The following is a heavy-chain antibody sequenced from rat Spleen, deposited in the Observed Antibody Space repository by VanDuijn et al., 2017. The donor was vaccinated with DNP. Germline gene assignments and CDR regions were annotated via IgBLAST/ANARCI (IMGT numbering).Heavy chain of an antibody. Sequence: EVQLVESGGGIVQPGRSLKLSCAASGFTFSAYYMAWVRQSPAKGLECVAYLGSPAYAPYYTDSVKGRFAISRDNAKSTLYRQMNSRRSDDMATYYCVRCNSGHFDYWGEGVMVTGSS. J-gene: IGHJ2*01. CDR3: VRCNSGHFDY. V-gene: IGHV5-22*01. D-gene: IGHD4-4*01. CDR2: LGSPAYAP. CDR1: GFTFSAYY.